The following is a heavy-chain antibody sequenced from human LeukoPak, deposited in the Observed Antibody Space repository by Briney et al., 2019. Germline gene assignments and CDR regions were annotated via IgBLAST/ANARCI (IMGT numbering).Heavy chain of an antibody. V-gene: IGHV4-34*01. J-gene: IGHJ5*02. CDR1: GGSFSGYY. CDR2: INHSGST. Sequence: SETLSLTCAVNGGSFSGYYWSWIRQPPGKGLEWIGEINHSGSTNYNPSLKSRVTISVDTSKNQFSLKLSSVTAADTAVYYCARTLGYCSSTSCPAANWFDPWGQGTLVTVSS. CDR3: ARTLGYCSSTSCPAANWFDP. D-gene: IGHD2-2*01.